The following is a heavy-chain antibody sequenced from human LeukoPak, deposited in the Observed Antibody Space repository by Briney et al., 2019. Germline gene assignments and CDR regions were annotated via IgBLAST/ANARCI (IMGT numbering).Heavy chain of an antibody. D-gene: IGHD6-19*01. CDR1: GYSFTSYW. J-gene: IGHJ4*02. CDR2: IYPGDSDT. V-gene: IGHV5-51*01. CDR3: ARRDNSGWYGPAAFDY. Sequence: GESLKISCKGSGYSFTSYWIGWVRQMPGKGLEWMGRIYPGDSDTRYSPSLQGQVTISADKSISTAYLQWSSLKASDTGMHYCARRDNSGWYGPAAFDYWGQGTLVTVSS.